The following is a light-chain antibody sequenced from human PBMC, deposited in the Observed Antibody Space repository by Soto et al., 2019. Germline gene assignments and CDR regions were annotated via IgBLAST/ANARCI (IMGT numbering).Light chain of an antibody. V-gene: IGKV1D-12*01. Sequence: DIQMTQSPSSVSASVGARVTITCRASQDINNWLAWYQQKPGKAPKLLIYTTSSLQSGVPSRFSGSGSGTDFTLTISCLQPEDFSTYYCQQATSFPLTFGGGTKVEIK. CDR2: TTS. J-gene: IGKJ4*01. CDR1: QDINNW. CDR3: QQATSFPLT.